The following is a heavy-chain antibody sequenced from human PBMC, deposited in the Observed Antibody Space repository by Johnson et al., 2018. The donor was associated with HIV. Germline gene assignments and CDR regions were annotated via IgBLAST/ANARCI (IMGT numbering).Heavy chain of an antibody. CDR2: ISYDGSNK. D-gene: IGHD1-26*01. J-gene: IGHJ3*02. V-gene: IGHV3-30*04. CDR3: ARGIVVGAMGGAFDI. Sequence: QVQLVESGGGVVRPGGSLRLSCAASGFTFSSYAMHWVRQAPGKGLEWVAVISYDGSNKYYADSVQGRFTISRDNAKNSLYLQMNSLRAEDKALYYCARGIVVGAMGGAFDIWVQGTMVTVSA. CDR1: GFTFSSYA.